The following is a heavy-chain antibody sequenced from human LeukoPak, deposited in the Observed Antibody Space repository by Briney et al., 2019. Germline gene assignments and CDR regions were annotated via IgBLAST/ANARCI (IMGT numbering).Heavy chain of an antibody. D-gene: IGHD2-21*02. J-gene: IGHJ1*01. CDR1: GFTFSSYA. Sequence: GGSLRLSCAASGFTFSSYAMSWVRQPPGKGLDWVSVIYSGGSTYYADSVKGRFTISRDNSKNTLYLQMKSLRAEDTAVYYCARTDETAPAEDFQHWGQGTLVTVSS. V-gene: IGHV3-53*01. CDR3: ARTDETAPAEDFQH. CDR2: IYSGGST.